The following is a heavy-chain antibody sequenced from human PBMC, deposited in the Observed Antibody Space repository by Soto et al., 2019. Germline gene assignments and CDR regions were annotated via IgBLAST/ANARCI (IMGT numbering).Heavy chain of an antibody. Sequence: LETLSLTCAVYGGSFSGYYWSCIRQPPGKGLEWIGEINHSGSTNYNPSLKSRVTISVDTYRNQFSLKLSSVTAADTAVYYCATYGFYYDSSGYYWENWFDPWGQGTLVTVSS. CDR2: INHSGST. CDR1: GGSFSGYY. V-gene: IGHV4-34*01. CDR3: ATYGFYYDSSGYYWENWFDP. J-gene: IGHJ5*02. D-gene: IGHD3-22*01.